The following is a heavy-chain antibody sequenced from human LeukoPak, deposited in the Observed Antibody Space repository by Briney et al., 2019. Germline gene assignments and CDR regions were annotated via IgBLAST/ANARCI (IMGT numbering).Heavy chain of an antibody. J-gene: IGHJ4*02. CDR1: GFTFSSYA. D-gene: IGHD5-24*01. Sequence: GGSLRLPCAASGFTFSSYAMSWVRQAPGKGLEWVSAISGSGGSTYYADSVKGRFTISRDNSKNTLYLQMNSLRAEDTAVYYCAKDRERWLQLFDYWGQGTLVTVSS. CDR2: ISGSGGST. V-gene: IGHV3-23*01. CDR3: AKDRERWLQLFDY.